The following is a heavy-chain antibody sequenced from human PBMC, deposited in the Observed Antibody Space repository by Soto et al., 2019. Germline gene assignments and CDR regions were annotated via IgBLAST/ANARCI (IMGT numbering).Heavy chain of an antibody. V-gene: IGHV4-61*01. D-gene: IGHD4-4*01. J-gene: IGHJ4*02. CDR1: GGSVSSGSYY. Sequence: SETLSLTCTVSGGSVSSGSYYWSWIRQPPGKGLEWIGYIYYSGSINYNPSLKSRVTISVDTSKNQFSLKLSSVTAADTAVYYCAREISDYSNHFDSWGQGTLVTVSS. CDR2: IYYSGSI. CDR3: AREISDYSNHFDS.